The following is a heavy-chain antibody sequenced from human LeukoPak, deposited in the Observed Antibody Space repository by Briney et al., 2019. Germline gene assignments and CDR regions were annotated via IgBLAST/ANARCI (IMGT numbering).Heavy chain of an antibody. CDR3: AKGYLIDY. CDR1: GYTLNSYY. J-gene: IGHJ4*02. V-gene: IGHV3-66*01. Sequence: PGGSLRLFCTASGYTLNSYYMSWVRQAPGKGLEWVSVVYSGDRTYYADSVKGRFTISRDYSTNTLYLLMNSLRAEDTAVYYCAKGYLIDYWAQKTLHTVSS. CDR2: VYSGDRT. D-gene: IGHD5-12*01.